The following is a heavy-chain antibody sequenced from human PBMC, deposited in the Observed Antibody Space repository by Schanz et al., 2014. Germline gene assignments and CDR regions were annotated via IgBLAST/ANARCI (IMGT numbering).Heavy chain of an antibody. CDR3: AKGMGYCSGGTCYDYYYSGLDV. J-gene: IGHJ6*02. V-gene: IGHV3-23*01. CDR1: GFTFSSYA. Sequence: EGQLLESGGGLIQPGGSLRLSCAASGFTFSSYAMSWVRQAPGKGLEWVSGISGSGGSTYYADSVKGRFTISRDNSKNTLYLQMNSLRAEDTDVFYCAKGMGYCSGGTCYDYYYSGLDVWGQGTTVTVSS. CDR2: ISGSGGST. D-gene: IGHD2-15*01.